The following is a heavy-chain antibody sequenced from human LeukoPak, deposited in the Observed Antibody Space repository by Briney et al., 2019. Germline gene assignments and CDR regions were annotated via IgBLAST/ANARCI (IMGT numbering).Heavy chain of an antibody. J-gene: IGHJ4*02. CDR2: IWPGDSDT. D-gene: IGHD6-19*01. Sequence: GESLKISCKGSGYTFANYWIGWVRQMPGKGLEWMGIIWPGDSDTRYSPSFQGLVTISADKSINTAHLQWSNLKASDTAMYYCARLYSTGWSDYWGQGTPVTVSS. V-gene: IGHV5-51*01. CDR3: ARLYSTGWSDY. CDR1: GYTFANYW.